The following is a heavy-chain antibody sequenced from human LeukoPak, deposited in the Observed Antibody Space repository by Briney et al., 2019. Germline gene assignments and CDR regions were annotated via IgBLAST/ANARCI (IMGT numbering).Heavy chain of an antibody. Sequence: GGSLRLSCAAYGISVGNIWVSWVRQAPGKGPEWVAHIKSKIDGGTTDYGAPVKGRFTMSRDESRNALSLQMNSLETEDTALYYCVTGGHYFGDWGRGTLVIVSS. CDR3: VTGGHYFGD. J-gene: IGHJ4*02. D-gene: IGHD2-21*01. V-gene: IGHV3-15*01. CDR1: GISVGNIW. CDR2: IKSKIDGGTT.